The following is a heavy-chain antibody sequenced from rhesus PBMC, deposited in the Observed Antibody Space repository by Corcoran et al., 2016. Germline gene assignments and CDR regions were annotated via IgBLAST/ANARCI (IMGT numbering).Heavy chain of an antibody. CDR3: AREAEIQWVQLFYFDY. CDR1: GGSISGYYY. CDR2: IYGKSAST. V-gene: IGHV4-73*01. J-gene: IGHJ4*01. Sequence: QVQLQQWGEGLVKPSETLSLTCAVYGGSISGYYYWSWIRHPPGKGLEWIGYIYGKSASTNNNPSLKNRVTISKDTSKNQFSLKLSSVTAADTAVYYCAREAEIQWVQLFYFDYWGQGVLVTVSS. D-gene: IGHD5-24*01.